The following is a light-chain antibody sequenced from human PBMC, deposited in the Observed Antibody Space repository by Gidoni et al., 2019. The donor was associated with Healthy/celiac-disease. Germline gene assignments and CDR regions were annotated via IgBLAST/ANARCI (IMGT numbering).Light chain of an antibody. CDR3: QQRSNWPPIT. CDR2: AAS. Sequence: EIVLTQSPATLSLSPGERATLSCRASQSVSSYLAWYQQKPVQAPRLLIYAASNRSTGIPARFSGSGSGTDFTLTLSSLEPEDFAVYYCQQRSNWPPITFGQGTRLEIK. CDR1: QSVSSY. J-gene: IGKJ5*01. V-gene: IGKV3-11*01.